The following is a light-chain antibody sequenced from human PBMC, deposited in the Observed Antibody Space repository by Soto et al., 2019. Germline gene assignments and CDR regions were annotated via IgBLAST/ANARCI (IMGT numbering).Light chain of an antibody. Sequence: QSVLTQPASVSGSPGQSITISCTGTSSDVGGYNFVSWYQQHPGKAPKLMIYDVNNRPSGVSSRFSGSKSGNTASLTISGLQAEDEADYYCSSYTSSSTYVFGTGTEVTVL. CDR3: SSYTSSSTYV. CDR2: DVN. CDR1: SSDVGGYNF. V-gene: IGLV2-14*03. J-gene: IGLJ1*01.